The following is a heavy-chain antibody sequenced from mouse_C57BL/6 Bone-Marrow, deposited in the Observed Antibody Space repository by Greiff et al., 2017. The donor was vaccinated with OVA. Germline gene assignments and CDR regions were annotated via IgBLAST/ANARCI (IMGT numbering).Heavy chain of an antibody. J-gene: IGHJ4*01. D-gene: IGHD2-5*01. CDR2: INPSSGYT. V-gene: IGHV1-4*01. CDR1: GYTFTSYT. Sequence: VQLQQSGAELARPGASVKMSCKASGYTFTSYTMHWVKQRPGQGLEWIGYINPSSGYTKYNQKFKDKATLTADKSSSTAYMQLSSLTSEDSAVYYCARSSNFYAMDDWGQGTSVTVSS. CDR3: ARSSNFYAMDD.